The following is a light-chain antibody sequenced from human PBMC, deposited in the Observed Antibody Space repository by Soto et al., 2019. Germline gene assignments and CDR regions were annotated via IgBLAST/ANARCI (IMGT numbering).Light chain of an antibody. CDR3: QSYDSSLSGYV. CDR2: GNN. Sequence: QSALTQPPSVSGSPGQSVTISCTGTSTDFVSYNRVSWYQQPPGTAPKLLIYGNNNRPSGVPARFSGSKSGTSASLAIAGLQAEDEGDYYCQSYDSSLSGYVFGTGTKVTVL. CDR1: STDFVSYNR. V-gene: IGLV2-18*02. J-gene: IGLJ1*01.